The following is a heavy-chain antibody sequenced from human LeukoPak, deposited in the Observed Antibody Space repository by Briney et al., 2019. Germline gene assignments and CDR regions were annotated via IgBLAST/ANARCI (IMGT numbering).Heavy chain of an antibody. CDR3: AREDIVATISSDY. J-gene: IGHJ4*02. CDR1: GFTFSSYS. V-gene: IGHV3-21*01. Sequence: PGGSLRLSCAASGFTFSSYSMNWVRQAPGRGLEWVSSISSSSSYIYYADSVKGRFTISRDNAKNSLYLQMNSLRAEDTAVYYCAREDIVATISSDYWGQGTLVTVSS. CDR2: ISSSSSYI. D-gene: IGHD5-12*01.